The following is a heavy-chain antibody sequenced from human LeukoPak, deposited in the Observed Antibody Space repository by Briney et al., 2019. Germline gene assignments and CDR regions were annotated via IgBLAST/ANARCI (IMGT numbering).Heavy chain of an antibody. J-gene: IGHJ2*01. CDR1: GGSISSGSYY. D-gene: IGHD3-3*01. CDR2: IYTSGNT. CDR3: ARESYDFWSGSTRGYFDL. Sequence: SETLSLTCTASGGSISSGSYYWSWIRQPAGKGLEWIGHIYTSGNTNYNPSLKSRITMSVDTSKNQFSLKLSSVTAADTAVYYCARESYDFWSGSTRGYFDLWGRGTLVTVSS. V-gene: IGHV4-61*09.